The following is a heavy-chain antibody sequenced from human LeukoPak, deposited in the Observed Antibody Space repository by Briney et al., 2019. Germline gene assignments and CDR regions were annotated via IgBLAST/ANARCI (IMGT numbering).Heavy chain of an antibody. J-gene: IGHJ6*03. CDR2: TRNKANSYTT. CDR1: GFTFSDHY. V-gene: IGHV3-72*01. D-gene: IGHD2-15*01. CDR3: ATRDCSFGSCYLRNYYYYMDV. Sequence: PGGSLRLSCAASGFTFSDHYMDWVRQAPGKGLEWVGRTRNKANSYTTEYAASVKGRFTILRDDLKKSLYLQMNSLKTEDTAVYYCATRDCSFGSCYLRNYYYYMDVWGKGTTVTVSS.